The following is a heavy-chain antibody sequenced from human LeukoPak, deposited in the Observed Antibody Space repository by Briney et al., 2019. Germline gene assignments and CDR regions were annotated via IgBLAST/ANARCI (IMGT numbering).Heavy chain of an antibody. D-gene: IGHD3-3*01. J-gene: IGHJ5*02. CDR2: ISGDEIWT. Sequence: GGSLRLSCAASGFTLSNHWMHWVRQAPGKGLVWVSRISGDEIWTSYADSVKGRFIISRDNAKNSLYLQMNSLRAEDTAVYYCARAVLRFPNWFDPWGQGTLVTVSS. CDR1: GFTLSNHW. CDR3: ARAVLRFPNWFDP. V-gene: IGHV3-74*01.